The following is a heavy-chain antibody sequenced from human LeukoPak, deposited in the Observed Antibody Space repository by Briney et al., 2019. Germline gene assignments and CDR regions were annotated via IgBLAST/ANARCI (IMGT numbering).Heavy chain of an antibody. J-gene: IGHJ6*02. D-gene: IGHD2-2*01. CDR2: IYPGDSDT. Sequence: GESLKISCQGSGYSLTSYWIGWVRQMPGKGLEWMGIIYPGDSDTRYSPSFQGQVTISADKSISTAYLQWSSLKASDTAMYYCARTRDANAYYYYYGMDVWGQGTSVTVSS. CDR3: ARTRDANAYYYYYGMDV. CDR1: GYSLTSYW. V-gene: IGHV5-51*01.